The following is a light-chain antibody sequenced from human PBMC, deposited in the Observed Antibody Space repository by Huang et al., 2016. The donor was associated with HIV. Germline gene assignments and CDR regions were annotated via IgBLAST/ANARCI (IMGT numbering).Light chain of an antibody. CDR2: VAS. CDR1: QSVRDDN. Sequence: EVVLTQTPGTLSLSPGQRATLPCSASQSVRDDNLAWHQQTPGQPPRLLIYVASRRATGVPVRFRGSGFGRDFTLTVSRLEPEDFSLYDCQQYGIVSRFGGGTKVEIK. CDR3: QQYGIVSR. J-gene: IGKJ4*01. V-gene: IGKV3-20*01.